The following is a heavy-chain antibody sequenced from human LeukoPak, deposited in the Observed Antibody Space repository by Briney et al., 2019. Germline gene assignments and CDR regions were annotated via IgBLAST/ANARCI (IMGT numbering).Heavy chain of an antibody. CDR3: ARDRLRFLEWWALDNWFDP. CDR2: INPNSGGT. D-gene: IGHD3-3*01. V-gene: IGHV1-2*02. CDR1: GYTFTGYY. Sequence: ASVKVSCKASGYTFTGYYMHWVRQAPGQGLEWMGWINPNSGGTNYAQKFQGRVTMTRDTSISTAYMELSRLRSDDTAVYYCARDRLRFLEWWALDNWFDPWGQGTLVTVSS. J-gene: IGHJ5*02.